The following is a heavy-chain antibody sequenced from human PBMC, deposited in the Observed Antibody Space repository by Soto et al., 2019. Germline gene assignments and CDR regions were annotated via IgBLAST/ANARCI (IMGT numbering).Heavy chain of an antibody. D-gene: IGHD3-10*01. J-gene: IGHJ4*02. CDR3: AVGFNYYGTGTLKLDF. V-gene: IGHV4-59*01. CDR1: GGSIRSYY. CDR2: ISYSGAT. Sequence: QVELQESGPGLVKSSETLSLTCSVSGGSIRSYYWSWIRQTPGKRLEWIGHISYSGATTYNPSLQSRVTILIDTSKNEFSLKLRSVTAADTAVYLCAVGFNYYGTGTLKLDFWGQGTLAAVSS.